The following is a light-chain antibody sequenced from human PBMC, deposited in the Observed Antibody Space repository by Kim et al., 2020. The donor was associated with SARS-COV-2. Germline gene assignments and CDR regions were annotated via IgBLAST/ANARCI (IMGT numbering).Light chain of an antibody. CDR3: QQYDVWPRP. J-gene: IGKJ1*01. CDR2: GAA. CDR1: QSVGRH. Sequence: VPPGDRATPSCRASQSVGRHLAWYQKKPGQAPRLLIHGAATRATGIPDRFGGSGSGTEFTLTISSLQSEDVAVYYCQQYDVWPRPFGQGTKVDIK. V-gene: IGKV3-15*01.